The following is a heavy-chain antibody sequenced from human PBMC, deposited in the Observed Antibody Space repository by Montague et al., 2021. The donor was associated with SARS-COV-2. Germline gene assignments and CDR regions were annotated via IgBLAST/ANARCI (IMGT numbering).Heavy chain of an antibody. CDR3: ARGDGHYYGSGTYPYY. V-gene: IGHV4-59*01. CDR2: IYYSGST. J-gene: IGHJ4*02. D-gene: IGHD3-10*01. Sequence: SETLSLTYTVSGGSISSYYWSWIRQPPGKGLEWIGYIYYSGSTNYNPSLKSRVTMSVDTSKNQFSLKLSSATAADTAVYYCARGDGHYYGSGTYPYYWGQGTLVTVSS. CDR1: GGSISSYY.